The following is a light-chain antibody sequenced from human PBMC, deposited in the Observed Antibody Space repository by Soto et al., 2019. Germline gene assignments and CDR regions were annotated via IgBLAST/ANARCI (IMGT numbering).Light chain of an antibody. V-gene: IGKV3-20*01. CDR1: PSVTDS. CDR2: GTS. J-gene: IGKJ5*01. Sequence: PGERATLSCRSSPSVTDSLAWYQQKPGQAPRLLIYGTSSRATGITDRFSGSGTGIDFTITIRRLEAEDFAVCYCQPYGSPITFGQGTRLEIK. CDR3: QPYGSPIT.